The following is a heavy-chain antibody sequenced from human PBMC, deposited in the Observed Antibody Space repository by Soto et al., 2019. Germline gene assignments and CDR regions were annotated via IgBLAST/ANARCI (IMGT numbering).Heavy chain of an antibody. Sequence: GGSLRLSCAASGFTFSSYGMHWVRQAPGKGLEWVAVISYDGSNKYYADSVKGRFTISRDNSKNTLYLQMNSLRAEDTAVYYCAKDGAQMRGSTSYYFDYWGQGTLVTVSS. CDR3: AKDGAQMRGSTSYYFDY. J-gene: IGHJ4*02. D-gene: IGHD3-10*01. CDR2: ISYDGSNK. V-gene: IGHV3-30*18. CDR1: GFTFSSYG.